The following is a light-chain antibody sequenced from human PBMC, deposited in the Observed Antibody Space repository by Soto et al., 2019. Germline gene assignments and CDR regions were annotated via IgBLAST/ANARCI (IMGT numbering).Light chain of an antibody. V-gene: IGLV2-14*01. J-gene: IGLJ1*01. CDR1: SSDVGTYNY. Sequence: QSVLTRPASVSGSPGQSSTISFTGTSSDVGTYNYVSWYQRHPGKAPKLMIYEVSNRPSGGSNRFSGSKSGNTASLTISGLQAEDEADYYCSSYTSSITYVFGTGTKVTVL. CDR2: EVS. CDR3: SSYTSSITYV.